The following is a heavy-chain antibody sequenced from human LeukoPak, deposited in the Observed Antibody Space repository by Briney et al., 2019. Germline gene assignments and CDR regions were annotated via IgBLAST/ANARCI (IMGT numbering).Heavy chain of an antibody. J-gene: IGHJ4*02. Sequence: PGRSLRLSCTASGVPLSHYAMHWVRQAPGRGLEWVAVISFDGTNKYYGDSVEGRFSVSRDNSKNTLYLQMNSLRPDDTAMYYCGTDYGDYEPIDYWGQGTLVTVSS. CDR3: GTDYGDYEPIDY. D-gene: IGHD4-17*01. CDR2: ISFDGTNK. V-gene: IGHV3-30*04. CDR1: GVPLSHYA.